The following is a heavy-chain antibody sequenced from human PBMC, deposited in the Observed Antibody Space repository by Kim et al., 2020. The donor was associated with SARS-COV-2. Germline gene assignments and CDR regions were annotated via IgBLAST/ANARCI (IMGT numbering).Heavy chain of an antibody. CDR3: ARDRPRYCSGGSCYSDFFLR. V-gene: IGHV3-48*02. Sequence: GGSLRLSCAASGFTFSSYSMNWVRQAPGKGLEWVSYISSSSSTIYYADSVKGRFTISRDNAKNSLYLQMNSLRDEDTAVYYCARDRPRYCSGGSCYSDFFLRWGQGTLVTVSS. CDR2: ISSSSSTI. J-gene: IGHJ4*02. D-gene: IGHD2-15*01. CDR1: GFTFSSYS.